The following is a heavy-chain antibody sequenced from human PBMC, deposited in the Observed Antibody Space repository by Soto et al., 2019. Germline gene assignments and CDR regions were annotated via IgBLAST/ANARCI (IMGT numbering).Heavy chain of an antibody. V-gene: IGHV1-46*01. CDR3: ARRNVDTGTFDP. CDR1: GYTFTSYY. Sequence: GASVKVSCKTSGYTFTSYYMHWVRQAPGQGLEWMGIINPSGGSTSYAQKFQGRVTMTRDTSTSTVYMELSSLRSEDTAVYYCARRNVDTGTFDPWGQGTLVTVSS. CDR2: INPSGGST. D-gene: IGHD5-18*01. J-gene: IGHJ5*02.